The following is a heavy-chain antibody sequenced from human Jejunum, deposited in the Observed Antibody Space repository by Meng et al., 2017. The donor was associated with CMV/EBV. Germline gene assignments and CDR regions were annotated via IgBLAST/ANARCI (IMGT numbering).Heavy chain of an antibody. Sequence: AASGFTVGSHAMHWVRQGPVKGLEWVALISYDGSNTQYTESVKGRFSISRDDSKNTLYLQMNSLTTDDTAVYYCVGEVGVRDFGSWGQGTLVTVSS. CDR3: VGEVGVRDFGS. J-gene: IGHJ4*02. V-gene: IGHV3-30-3*01. CDR1: GFTVGSHA. D-gene: IGHD3-3*01. CDR2: ISYDGSNT.